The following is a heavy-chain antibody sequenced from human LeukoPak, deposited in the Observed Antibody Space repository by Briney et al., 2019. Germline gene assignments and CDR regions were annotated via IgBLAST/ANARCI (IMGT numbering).Heavy chain of an antibody. Sequence: PGGSLKLSCAASGFNFGNRDMTWVRQAPGKGLEWVSSISISGGTTFYADSVKGRFTISRDNFMNTLYLQMNSLGDEDTAIYYCATGTINLDYWGQGALVTVSS. CDR3: ATGTINLDY. CDR1: GFNFGNRD. CDR2: ISISGGTT. V-gene: IGHV3-23*01. J-gene: IGHJ4*02.